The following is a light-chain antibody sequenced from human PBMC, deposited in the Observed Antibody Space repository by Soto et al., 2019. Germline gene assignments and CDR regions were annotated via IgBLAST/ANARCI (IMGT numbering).Light chain of an antibody. CDR3: QLYSQLFT. V-gene: IGKV1-9*01. J-gene: IGKJ5*01. CDR2: AAS. CDR1: QGISSY. Sequence: DIQMTQSPSTLSGSVGDRVTITCRVSQGISSYLAWYQQKPGKAPKLLIYAASTLQSGVPSRFSGSGYGTDCSLAICILQPEDFATYYFQLYSQLFTSYRGTRLQI.